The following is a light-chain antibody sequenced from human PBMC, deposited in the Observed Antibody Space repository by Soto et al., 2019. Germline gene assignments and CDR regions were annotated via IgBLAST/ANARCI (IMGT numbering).Light chain of an antibody. Sequence: DIVLTQTPLSSTVTLGQSASISCRSSQSLVYSDGNTYLSWLQQRPGQPPRLLIYQVSNRFSGVPDRFSGSGAGTDFTLKISRVEAEDVGVYYCMQFAHFPRTFGQGTKVEIK. J-gene: IGKJ1*01. CDR3: MQFAHFPRT. V-gene: IGKV2-24*01. CDR1: QSLVYSDGNTY. CDR2: QVS.